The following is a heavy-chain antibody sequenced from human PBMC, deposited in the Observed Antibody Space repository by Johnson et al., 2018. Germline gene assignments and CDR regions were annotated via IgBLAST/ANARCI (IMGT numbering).Heavy chain of an antibody. D-gene: IGHD5-24*01. CDR1: GFTFSSYW. J-gene: IGHJ1*01. CDR2: IKPDGSEK. CDR3: ARDWEEMATITRYFQH. V-gene: IGHV3-7*01. Sequence: VQLGESGGGLVQPGGSLRLSCAASGFTFSSYWMSWVRQAPGKGLEWVANIKPDGSEKNYVDSVKGRFTISRDNAKNSVFLKMNNLRADETAIYYCARDWEEMATITRYFQHWGQGTLVTVSS.